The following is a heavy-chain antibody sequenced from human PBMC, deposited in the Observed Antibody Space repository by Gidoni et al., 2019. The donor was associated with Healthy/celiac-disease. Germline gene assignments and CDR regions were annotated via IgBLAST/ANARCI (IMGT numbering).Heavy chain of an antibody. J-gene: IGHJ6*02. CDR2: INHSGST. D-gene: IGHD2-2*02. V-gene: IGHV4-34*01. CDR3: ARGGYCSSTSCYTYNYYYYGMDV. Sequence: QVQLQQWGAGLLKPSETLSLTCAVYGGSFSGYYWSWIRQPPGKGLEWIGEINHSGSTNYNPSLKSRVTISVDTSKNQFSLKLSSVTAADTAVYYCARGGYCSSTSCYTYNYYYYGMDVWGQGTTVTVSS. CDR1: GGSFSGYY.